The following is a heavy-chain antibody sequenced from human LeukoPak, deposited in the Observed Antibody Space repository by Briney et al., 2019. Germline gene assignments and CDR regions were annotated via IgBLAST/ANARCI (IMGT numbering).Heavy chain of an antibody. D-gene: IGHD6-6*01. CDR3: ARHRSSWLIDY. V-gene: IGHV3-23*01. J-gene: IGHJ4*02. CDR1: GFTFSDYW. CDR2: ISDSGADK. Sequence: GGSLRLSCVASGFTFSDYWMSWVRQAPGKGLEWVSVISDSGADKYYADSVEGQFTISRDNSKNTVYLDINNLRAEDTAVYYCARHRSSWLIDYWGQGTLVTVSS.